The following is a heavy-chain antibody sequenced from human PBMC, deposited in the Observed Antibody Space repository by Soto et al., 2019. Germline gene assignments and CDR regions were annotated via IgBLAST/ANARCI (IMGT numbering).Heavy chain of an antibody. J-gene: IGHJ4*02. Sequence: VPLVESGGGVVQPGRSLRLSCAAAGFTFSDYAMHWVRQAPGQGLEWVAVVSHDGRNTHYAVSVKGRFAISRDSSKNTVSLQMTSLRAEDTAVYYCAKGGRQWLVTSDFNYWGQGALVTVSS. D-gene: IGHD6-19*01. CDR1: GFTFSDYA. CDR3: AKGGRQWLVTSDFNY. V-gene: IGHV3-30*18. CDR2: VSHDGRNT.